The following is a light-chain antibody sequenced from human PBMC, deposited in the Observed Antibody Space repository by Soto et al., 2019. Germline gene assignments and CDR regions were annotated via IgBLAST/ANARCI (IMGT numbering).Light chain of an antibody. J-gene: IGKJ4*01. Sequence: GDRVPITCRASQGIGVYLAWFQQKRGKVPKLLIYAASALQSGVPSRFSGSGSGTDFTLTISSLQPEDIATYYCQKYNSAPLTFGGGTRVEIK. CDR1: QGIGVY. CDR3: QKYNSAPLT. V-gene: IGKV1-27*01. CDR2: AAS.